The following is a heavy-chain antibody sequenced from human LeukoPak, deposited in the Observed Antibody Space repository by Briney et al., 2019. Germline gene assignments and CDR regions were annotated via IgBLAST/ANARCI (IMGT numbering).Heavy chain of an antibody. V-gene: IGHV1-18*01. CDR3: ARDPGHYYDSSGYRHGAFDI. D-gene: IGHD3-22*01. CDR2: ISAYNGNT. CDR1: GYTFTAYG. J-gene: IGHJ3*02. Sequence: ASVKVSCKASGYTFTAYGISWVRQAPGQGLEWMGWISAYNGNTNYAQKFQGRVTMTTDTSTSTGYMELRSLRSDDTAVYYCARDPGHYYDSSGYRHGAFDIWGHGTMVTVSS.